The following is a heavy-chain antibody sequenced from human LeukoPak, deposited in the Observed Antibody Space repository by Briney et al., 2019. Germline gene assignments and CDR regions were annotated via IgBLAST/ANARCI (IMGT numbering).Heavy chain of an antibody. V-gene: IGHV4-59*01. Sequence: SETLSLTCTVSGGSNSTYYWSWIRQPPGRGLEWIGYIYYSGITDYSPSLKSRVTISIDTSKKQFSLKLSSVTAADTAVYYCARWEASLVAFDIWGQGTLVTVSS. CDR1: GGSNSTYY. CDR3: ARWEASLVAFDI. D-gene: IGHD6-6*01. J-gene: IGHJ3*02. CDR2: IYYSGIT.